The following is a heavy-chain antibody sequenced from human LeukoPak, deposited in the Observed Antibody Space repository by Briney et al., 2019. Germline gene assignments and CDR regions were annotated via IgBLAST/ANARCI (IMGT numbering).Heavy chain of an antibody. Sequence: GGSMRLSCAASGFTISTYAMHWVRQAPGKGLEFVSGISSNGAGTYYANSVKGRFTISRDISKNTLYLQMGSLRAEDMAVYYCARTTYTSPDYWGQGTLVTVSS. V-gene: IGHV3-64*01. CDR1: GFTISTYA. CDR2: ISSNGAGT. CDR3: ARTTYTSPDY. D-gene: IGHD1-14*01. J-gene: IGHJ4*02.